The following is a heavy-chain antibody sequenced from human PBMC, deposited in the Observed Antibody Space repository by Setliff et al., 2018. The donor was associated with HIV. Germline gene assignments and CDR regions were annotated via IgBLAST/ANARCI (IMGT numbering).Heavy chain of an antibody. CDR3: AREFSLRWHIAFDI. J-gene: IGHJ3*02. CDR1: GGTFSLHY. Sequence: SETLSLTCAVSGGTFSLHYYTWIRQSPLRGLEWIGEINHSGGTRYNPSLESRVTMSLDSSKNQFSLNLSSVTAEDTAVYYRAREFSLRWHIAFDIWGQGTMVTVSS. CDR2: INHSGGT. V-gene: IGHV4-34*01. D-gene: IGHD2-21*01.